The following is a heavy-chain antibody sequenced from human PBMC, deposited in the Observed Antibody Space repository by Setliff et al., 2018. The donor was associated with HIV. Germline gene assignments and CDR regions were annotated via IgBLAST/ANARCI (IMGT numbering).Heavy chain of an antibody. J-gene: IGHJ4*02. CDR1: GGSFSDYF. D-gene: IGHD3-22*01. CDR3: ARREATYYYDTRYFDY. CDR2: ISHSGDT. Sequence: SETLSLTCAVYGGSFSDYFWSWIRQSPGKGLEWIGEISHSGDTQYNSSLKSRVTISIDTSKNQFSLRLSSVTGADTAVYYCARREATYYYDTRYFDYWGQGTLVTVSS. V-gene: IGHV4-34*01.